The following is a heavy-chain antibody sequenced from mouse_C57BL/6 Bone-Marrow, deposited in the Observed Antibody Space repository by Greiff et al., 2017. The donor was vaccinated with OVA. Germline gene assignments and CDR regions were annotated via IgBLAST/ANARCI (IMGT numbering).Heavy chain of an antibody. CDR3: APIYYYGSSSYAMDY. CDR1: GYTFTDYY. D-gene: IGHD1-1*01. J-gene: IGHJ4*01. V-gene: IGHV1-19*01. Sequence: EVQLQQSGPVLVKPGASVKMSCKASGYTFTDYYMNWVKQSHGKSLEWIGVINPYNGGTSYNQKFKGKATLTVDKSSSTAYMELNSLTSEDSSVYYCAPIYYYGSSSYAMDYWGQGTSVTVSS. CDR2: INPYNGGT.